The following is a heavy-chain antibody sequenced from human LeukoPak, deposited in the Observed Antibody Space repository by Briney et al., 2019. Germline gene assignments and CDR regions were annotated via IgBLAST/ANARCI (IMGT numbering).Heavy chain of an antibody. Sequence: PGGSLRLSCAASGFTFSSHSMNWVRQAPGKGLEWVSYISSSSSTIYYADSVKGRFTISRDNAKNSLYLQMNSLRAEDTAVYYCARDLTYYYYYMDVWGKGTTVTVSS. CDR1: GFTFSSHS. J-gene: IGHJ6*03. CDR3: ARDLTYYYYYMDV. V-gene: IGHV3-48*01. CDR2: ISSSSSTI.